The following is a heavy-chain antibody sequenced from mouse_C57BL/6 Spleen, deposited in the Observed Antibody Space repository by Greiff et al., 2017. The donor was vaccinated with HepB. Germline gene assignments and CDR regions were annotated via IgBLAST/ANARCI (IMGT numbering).Heavy chain of an antibody. V-gene: IGHV2-2*01. J-gene: IGHJ2*01. D-gene: IGHD1-1*01. Sequence: VKLMESGPGLVQPSQSLSITCTVSGFSLTSYGVHWVRQSPGKGLEWLGVIWSGGSTDYNAAFISRLSISKDNSKSQVFFKMNSLQADDTAIYYCARNWGTTVVTNFDYWGQGTTLTVSS. CDR2: IWSGGST. CDR3: ARNWGTTVVTNFDY. CDR1: GFSLTSYG.